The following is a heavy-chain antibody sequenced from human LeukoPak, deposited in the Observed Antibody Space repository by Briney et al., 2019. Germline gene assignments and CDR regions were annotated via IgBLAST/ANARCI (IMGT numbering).Heavy chain of an antibody. V-gene: IGHV3-15*01. CDR1: GFTFSSAW. J-gene: IGHJ4*02. Sequence: GGSLRLSCAASGFTFSSAWMSWVRQAPGKGLEWVGRIKSRTDGATTDYAAPVKGRFTISRDDSKNTPYLQMNSLKTEGTAVYYCTTFNSGSYYWYFDYWGQGTLVTVSS. CDR2: IKSRTDGATT. D-gene: IGHD1-26*01. CDR3: TTFNSGSYYWYFDY.